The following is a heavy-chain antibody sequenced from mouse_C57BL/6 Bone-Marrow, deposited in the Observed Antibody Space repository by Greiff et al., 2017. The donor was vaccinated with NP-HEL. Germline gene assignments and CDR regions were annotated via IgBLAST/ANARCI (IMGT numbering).Heavy chain of an antibody. CDR2: IYPGDGDT. J-gene: IGHJ4*01. V-gene: IGHV1-80*01. CDR1: GYAFSSYW. Sequence: QVQLQQSGAELVKPGASVKISCKASGYAFSSYWMNWVKQRPGKGLEWIGQIYPGDGDTNYNGKFKGKATLTADKSSSTAYMQLSSLTSEDSAVYFCARHYSNYFNYYAMDYWGQGTSVTVSS. D-gene: IGHD2-5*01. CDR3: ARHYSNYFNYYAMDY.